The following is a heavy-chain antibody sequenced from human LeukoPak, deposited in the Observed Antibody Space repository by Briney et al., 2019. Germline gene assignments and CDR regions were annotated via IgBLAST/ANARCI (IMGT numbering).Heavy chain of an antibody. D-gene: IGHD4-17*01. CDR1: EGTFSSYA. CDR2: IIPIFGTA. CDR3: ARGDYGDYFVYYGMDV. J-gene: IGHJ6*02. Sequence: SVKVSCKASEGTFSSYAISWVRQAPGKGLEWMGGIIPIFGTANYAQKFQGRVTITADESTSTAYMELSSLRSEDTAVYYCARGDYGDYFVYYGMDVWGQGTTVTVSS. V-gene: IGHV1-69*13.